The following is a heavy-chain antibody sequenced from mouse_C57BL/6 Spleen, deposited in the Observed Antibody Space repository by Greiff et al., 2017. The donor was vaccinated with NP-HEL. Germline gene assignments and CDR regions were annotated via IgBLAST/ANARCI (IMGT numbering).Heavy chain of an antibody. CDR3: ASPYYYGKGAWFAY. CDR2: IHPNSGST. Sequence: QVQLKQPGAELVKPGASVKLSCKASGYTFTSYWMHWVKQRPGQGLEWIGMIHPNSGSTNYNEKFKSKATLTVDKSSSTAYMQLSSLTSEDSAVYYCASPYYYGKGAWFAYWGQGTLVTVSA. CDR1: GYTFTSYW. D-gene: IGHD1-1*01. V-gene: IGHV1-64*01. J-gene: IGHJ3*01.